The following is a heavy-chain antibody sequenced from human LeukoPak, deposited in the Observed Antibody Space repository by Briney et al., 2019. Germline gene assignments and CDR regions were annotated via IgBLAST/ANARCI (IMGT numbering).Heavy chain of an antibody. CDR2: IRDSGEA. CDR3: ARDRAANQDWVEFDP. CDR1: GFRFSDYY. Sequence: PGGSLRLSCAVSGFRFSDYYMSWVRQAPGKGLEWVGLIRDSGEAFYADFARGRFAISRDESENTLYLQMHSLRVEDTAVYFCARDRAANQDWVEFDPWGQGTPVIVSS. D-gene: IGHD3/OR15-3a*01. V-gene: IGHV3-66*03. J-gene: IGHJ5*02.